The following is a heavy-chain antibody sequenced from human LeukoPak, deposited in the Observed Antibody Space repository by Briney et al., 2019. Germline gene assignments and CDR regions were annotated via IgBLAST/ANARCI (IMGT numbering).Heavy chain of an antibody. V-gene: IGHV4-30-2*01. CDR1: GGSISSGGYS. D-gene: IGHD2-21*02. CDR2: IYHSGST. Sequence: SETLSLICAVSGGSISSGGYSWSWIRQPPGKGLEWIGYIYHSGSTYYNPSLKSRVTISVDRSKNQFSLKLSSVTAADTAVYYCAREGSGGVVVTARNWYFDLWGRGTLVTVSS. CDR3: AREGSGGVVVTARNWYFDL. J-gene: IGHJ2*01.